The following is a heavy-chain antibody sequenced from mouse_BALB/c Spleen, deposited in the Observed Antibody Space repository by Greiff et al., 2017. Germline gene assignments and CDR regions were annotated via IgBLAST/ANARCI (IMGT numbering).Heavy chain of an antibody. D-gene: IGHD3-3*01. J-gene: IGHJ4*01. V-gene: IGHV5-9-4*01. Sequence: EVKLMESGGGLVKPGGSLKLSCAASGFTFSSYAMSWVRQSPEKRLEWVAEISSGGSYTYYPDTVTGRFTISRDNAKNTLYLEMSSLRSEDTAMYYCAGLFYAMDYWGQGTSVTVSS. CDR3: AGLFYAMDY. CDR2: ISSGGSYT. CDR1: GFTFSSYA.